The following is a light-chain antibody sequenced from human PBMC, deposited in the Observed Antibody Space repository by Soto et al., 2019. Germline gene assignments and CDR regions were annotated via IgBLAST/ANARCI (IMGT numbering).Light chain of an antibody. Sequence: QLTQSPSSLSASVGDSVTITCRASQGISSFLAWYQQKPGKAPKLLIYAASTLQSGVPSRFSGSGSGTDFTLTISSLQPEDFAVYYCQQYGSSLWTFGQGTKVDIK. J-gene: IGKJ1*01. CDR2: AAS. CDR1: QGISSF. CDR3: QQYGSSLWT. V-gene: IGKV1-9*01.